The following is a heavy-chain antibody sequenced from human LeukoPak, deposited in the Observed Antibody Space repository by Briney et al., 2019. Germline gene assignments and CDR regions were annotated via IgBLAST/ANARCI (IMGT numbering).Heavy chain of an antibody. CDR1: GFTFSDHY. V-gene: IGHV3-30*03. D-gene: IGHD3-22*01. CDR2: ISYDGSNK. J-gene: IGHJ4*02. CDR3: ARTYDSTGHHISDY. Sequence: GGSLRLSCAASGFTFSDHYMSWIRQAPGKGLEWVAVISYDGSNKYYADSVKGRFTISRDNSKNTLFLQMNSLRAEDTAVYYCARTYDSTGHHISDYWGQGTLVTVSS.